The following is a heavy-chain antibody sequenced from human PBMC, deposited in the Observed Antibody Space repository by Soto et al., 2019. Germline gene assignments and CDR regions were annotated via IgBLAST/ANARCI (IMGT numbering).Heavy chain of an antibody. CDR3: APVVAYPFKYKPEYYFDY. V-gene: IGHV4-59*01. CDR2: IYYSGST. CDR1: GGSISSYY. Sequence: SETLSLTCTVSGGSISSYYWSWIRQPPGKGLESIGYIYYSGSTNYNPSLKSRATISVDTSKNQFSLKLSSVTAADTAVYYCAPVVAYPFKYKPEYYFDYWGQGTLVTVSS. D-gene: IGHD2-15*01. J-gene: IGHJ4*02.